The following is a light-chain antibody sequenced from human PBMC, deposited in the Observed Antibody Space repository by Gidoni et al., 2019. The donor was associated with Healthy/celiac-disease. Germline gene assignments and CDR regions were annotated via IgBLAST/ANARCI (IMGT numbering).Light chain of an antibody. J-gene: IGLJ1*01. Sequence: SALTQPASVSRSPGQSITISCTGTSSDVGGYNYVSWYQQHPGKAPKLMIYDVSNRPSGVSNRFSGSKSGNTASLTISGLQAEDEADYYCSSYTSSSTLDVFGTGTKVTVL. CDR2: DVS. CDR1: SSDVGGYNY. CDR3: SSYTSSSTLDV. V-gene: IGLV2-14*01.